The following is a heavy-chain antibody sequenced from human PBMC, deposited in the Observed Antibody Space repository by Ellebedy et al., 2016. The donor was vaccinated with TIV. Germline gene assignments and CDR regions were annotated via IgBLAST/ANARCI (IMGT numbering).Heavy chain of an antibody. J-gene: IGHJ4*02. D-gene: IGHD6-13*01. CDR1: GFTVSTYA. Sequence: GGSLRLXXAASGFTVSTYAMSWVRQAPGMGPEWVSSIGQAGATYYADSVKGRFTISRDNSKNTLYLQMTNLRAADTAIYYCARSPARSSTSYGFRFDYWGQGSLVTVSS. V-gene: IGHV3-23*01. CDR2: IGQAGAT. CDR3: ARSPARSSTSYGFRFDY.